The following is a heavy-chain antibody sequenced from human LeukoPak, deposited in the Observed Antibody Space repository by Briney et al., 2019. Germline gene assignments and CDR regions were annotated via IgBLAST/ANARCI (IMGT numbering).Heavy chain of an antibody. V-gene: IGHV3-33*01. CDR2: IWYDGSNK. CDR1: GFTFSSYG. CDR3: ARASRSAFDI. Sequence: GGPLRLSCAASGFTFSSYGMHWVRQAPGKGLEWVAVIWYDGSNKYYVDSVKGRFTISRDNSKNTLYLQMNSLRAEDTAVYYCARASRSAFDIWGQGTMVTVSS. J-gene: IGHJ3*02.